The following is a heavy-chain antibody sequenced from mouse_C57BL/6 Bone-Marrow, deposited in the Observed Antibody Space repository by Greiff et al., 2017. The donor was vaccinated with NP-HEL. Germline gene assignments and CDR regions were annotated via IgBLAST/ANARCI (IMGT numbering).Heavy chain of an antibody. CDR2: IHPNSGST. CDR3: ATYSNWFAY. J-gene: IGHJ3*01. CDR1: GYTFTSYW. Sequence: VKLQQPGAELVKPGASVKLSCKASGYTFTSYWMHWVKQRPGQGLEWIGMIHPNSGSTNYNEKFKSKATLTVDKSSSTAYMQLSSLTSEDSAVYYCATYSNWFAYWGQGTLVTVSA. D-gene: IGHD2-5*01. V-gene: IGHV1-64*01.